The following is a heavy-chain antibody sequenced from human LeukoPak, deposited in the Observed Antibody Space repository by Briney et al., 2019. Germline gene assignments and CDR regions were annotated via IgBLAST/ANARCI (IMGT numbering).Heavy chain of an antibody. J-gene: IGHJ4*02. CDR1: GFAFSSHA. V-gene: IGHV3-23*01. Sequence: GGSLRLSCAASGFAFSSHAMCWVRQAPGKGLEWVSGIDISGGSTYYADSAEGRFTISRDNSKNTLYLQMNGLRVEDTALYYCANEVRPNDYWGQGTLVTVSS. CDR2: IDISGGST. D-gene: IGHD1-1*01. CDR3: ANEVRPNDY.